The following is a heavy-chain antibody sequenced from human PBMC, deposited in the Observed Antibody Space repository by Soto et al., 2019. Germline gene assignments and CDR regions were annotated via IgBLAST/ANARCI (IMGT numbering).Heavy chain of an antibody. V-gene: IGHV3-74*03. CDR3: AKVGRYSGYEYFDF. CDR2: INGDGSIM. CDR1: GFTFSNYW. J-gene: IGHJ4*02. D-gene: IGHD5-12*01. Sequence: GGSLRLSCAASGFTFSNYWMHWVRQAPGKGLVWVSRINGDGSIMTYADSVKGRFTISRDNAKNTLYLQVNSLGAEDTALYYCAKVGRYSGYEYFDFWGQGALVTVSS.